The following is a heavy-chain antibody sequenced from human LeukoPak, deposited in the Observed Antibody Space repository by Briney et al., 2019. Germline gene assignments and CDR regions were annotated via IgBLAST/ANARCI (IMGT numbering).Heavy chain of an antibody. CDR3: ARWSRSHRLRALDY. CDR2: ISYDGSNK. V-gene: IGHV3-30-3*01. CDR1: GFTFSSYA. D-gene: IGHD3-3*01. J-gene: IGHJ4*02. Sequence: GGPLRLSCAASGFTFSSYAMHWVRQAPGKGLEWVAVISYDGSNKYYADSVKGRFTISRDNSKNTLYLQMNSLRAEDTAVYYCARWSRSHRLRALDYWGQGTLVTVSS.